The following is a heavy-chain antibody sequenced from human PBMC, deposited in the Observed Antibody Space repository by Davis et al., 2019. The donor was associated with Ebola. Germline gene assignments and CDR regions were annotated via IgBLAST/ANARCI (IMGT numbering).Heavy chain of an antibody. V-gene: IGHV3-64D*06. CDR1: GFTFNNYA. CDR2: INDNGGTT. J-gene: IGHJ3*02. CDR3: VKDRRGSYAFDI. Sequence: GESLKISCSASGFTFNNYAMHWVRQAPGRGLDFVSGINDNGGTTHYADSVKGRFTISRDDSRSMVYLQMSSLTVEDTALYYCVKDRRGSYAFDIWGQGTMVTVSS. D-gene: IGHD1-26*01.